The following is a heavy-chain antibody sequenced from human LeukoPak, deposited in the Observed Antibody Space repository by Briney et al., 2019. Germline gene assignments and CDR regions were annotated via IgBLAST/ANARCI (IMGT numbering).Heavy chain of an antibody. D-gene: IGHD6-19*01. J-gene: IGHJ4*02. CDR1: GFSFSKFA. CDR2: IWFDGRQT. V-gene: IGHV3-33*06. CDR3: VKDQTVAGTDARYYCDY. Sequence: GGSLRLSCAASGFSFSKFAMHWVRQAPGKGLEWVAVIWFDGRQTFYADSVKGRFTISRDNSKNTLYLQMNSLRVEDTAFYYCVKDQTVAGTDARYYCDYWGQGTLVTVSS.